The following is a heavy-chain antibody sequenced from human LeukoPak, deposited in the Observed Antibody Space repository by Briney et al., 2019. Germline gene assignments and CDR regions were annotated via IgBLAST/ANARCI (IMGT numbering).Heavy chain of an antibody. Sequence: SETLSLTCDVSGGSIDSTNWWNWVRQPPGKGLEWIGEIHHDGRINYNPSLKSRVTLSVNKSKNQFSLRLNSVTAADTAMCYCARSHDHLWGNYPDYWGQGTLVTVSS. J-gene: IGHJ4*02. V-gene: IGHV4/OR15-8*01. CDR2: IHHDGRI. CDR3: ARSHDHLWGNYPDY. D-gene: IGHD3-16*02. CDR1: GGSIDSTNW.